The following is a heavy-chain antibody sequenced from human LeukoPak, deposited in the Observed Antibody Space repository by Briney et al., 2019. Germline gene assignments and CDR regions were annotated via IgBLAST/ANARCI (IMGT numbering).Heavy chain of an antibody. CDR2: IYSGGST. Sequence: GGSLRLSCAASGFTVRSNYMSWVRQAPGKGLEWVSVIYSGGSTYYADSVKGRFTISRDNSKNTLYLQMNSLRAEDTAVYYCASIQQLVGSEYFQHWGQGTLVTVSS. V-gene: IGHV3-53*01. D-gene: IGHD6-13*01. J-gene: IGHJ1*01. CDR1: GFTVRSNY. CDR3: ASIQQLVGSEYFQH.